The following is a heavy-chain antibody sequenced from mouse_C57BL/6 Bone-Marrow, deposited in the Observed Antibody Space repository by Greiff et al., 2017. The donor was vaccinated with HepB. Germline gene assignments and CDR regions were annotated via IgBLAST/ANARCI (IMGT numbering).Heavy chain of an antibody. CDR1: GYTFTSYG. CDR2: IYPRSGNT. Sequence: VMLVESGAELARPGASVKLSCKASGYTFTSYGISWVKQRTGQGLEWIGEIYPRSGNTYYNEKFKGKATLTADKSSSTAYMELRSLTSEDSAVYFCARLTTVVATPYWGQGTLVTVSA. CDR3: ARLTTVVATPY. V-gene: IGHV1-81*01. D-gene: IGHD1-1*01. J-gene: IGHJ3*01.